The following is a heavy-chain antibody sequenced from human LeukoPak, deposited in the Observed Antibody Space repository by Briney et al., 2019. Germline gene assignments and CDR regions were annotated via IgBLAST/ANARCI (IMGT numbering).Heavy chain of an antibody. V-gene: IGHV3-23*01. J-gene: IGHJ4*02. CDR2: ISGSGGST. CDR3: AAEYCSSTSRAEGFDY. CDR1: GFTFSSYA. D-gene: IGHD2-2*01. Sequence: GGSLRLSCAASGFTFSSYAMSWVRQAPGKGLEWVSAISGSGGSTYYADSVKGRFTISRDNSKNTLYLQMNSLRAEDTAVYYCAAEYCSSTSRAEGFDYWGQGTLVTVSS.